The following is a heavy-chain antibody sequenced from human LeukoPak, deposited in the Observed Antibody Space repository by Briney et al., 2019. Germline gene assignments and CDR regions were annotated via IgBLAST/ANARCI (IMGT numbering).Heavy chain of an antibody. CDR3: ARDSPAGSGPIISIAFDI. CDR1: GGSISSGGYY. Sequence: TLSLTCTVSGGSISSGGYYWSWIRQHPGKGLEWIGYIYYSGSTYYNPSLKSRVTISVDTSKNQFSLKLSSVTAADTAVYYCARDSPAGSGPIISIAFDIWGQGTMVTVSS. V-gene: IGHV4-31*03. D-gene: IGHD3-10*01. J-gene: IGHJ3*02. CDR2: IYYSGST.